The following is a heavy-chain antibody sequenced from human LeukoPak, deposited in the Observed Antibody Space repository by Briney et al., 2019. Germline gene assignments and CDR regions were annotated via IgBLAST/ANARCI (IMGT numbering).Heavy chain of an antibody. V-gene: IGHV3-48*03. CDR1: GFTFSSYE. CDR3: ARGGSLGY. D-gene: IGHD6-19*01. Sequence: AGGSLRLSCAGSGFTFSSYEMNWVRQAPGKGLEWVSKISSSGSAIYYADSVKGRFTISSDNAKSTLYLQMNSLRAEDTAVYYCARGGSLGYWGQGTLVTVST. CDR2: ISSSGSAI. J-gene: IGHJ4*02.